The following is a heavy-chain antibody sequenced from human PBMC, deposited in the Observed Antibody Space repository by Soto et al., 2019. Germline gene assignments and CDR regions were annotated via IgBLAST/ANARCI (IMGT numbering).Heavy chain of an antibody. CDR3: ARDNRIYDFWSGYFDY. J-gene: IGHJ4*02. V-gene: IGHV1-69*13. Sequence: SVKVSCKASGGTFSSYAISWVRQAPGQGLEWMGGIIPIFGTANYAQKFQGRVAITADESTSTAYMELSSLRSEDTAVYYCARDNRIYDFWSGYFDYWGQGTLVTVSS. D-gene: IGHD3-3*01. CDR2: IIPIFGTA. CDR1: GGTFSSYA.